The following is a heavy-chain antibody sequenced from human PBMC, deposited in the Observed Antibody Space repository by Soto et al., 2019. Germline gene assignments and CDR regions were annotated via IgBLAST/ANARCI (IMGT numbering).Heavy chain of an antibody. CDR3: AKKTIRGYSGYVDY. D-gene: IGHD5-12*01. CDR1: GFTFSSYA. Sequence: GGSLRLSCAASGFTFSSYAMSWVRQAPGKGLEWVSAISGSGGSTYYADSVKGRFTISRDNSKNTLYLQMNSLRAEDTAVYYCAKKTIRGYSGYVDYWGQGTLVTVSS. CDR2: ISGSGGST. V-gene: IGHV3-23*01. J-gene: IGHJ4*02.